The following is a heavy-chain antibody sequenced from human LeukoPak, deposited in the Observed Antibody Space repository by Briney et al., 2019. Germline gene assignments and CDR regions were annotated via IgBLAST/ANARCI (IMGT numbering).Heavy chain of an antibody. Sequence: SETLSLTCTGSGGSISSYYWSWIRQPPGKGLEWIGYIYYRVTSDYNPSLKSRVTMSVDMSTRQISLKLSSVTAADTAVYYCARAVGGDGSGSLWGPGTLVTVSS. D-gene: IGHD3-10*01. V-gene: IGHV4-59*01. CDR2: IYYRVTS. J-gene: IGHJ4*02. CDR1: GGSISSYY. CDR3: ARAVGGDGSGSL.